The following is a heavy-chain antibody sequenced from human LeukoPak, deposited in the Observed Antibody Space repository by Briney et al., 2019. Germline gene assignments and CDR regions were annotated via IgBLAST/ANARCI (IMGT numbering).Heavy chain of an antibody. CDR2: ISGSGGST. CDR1: GFTFSSYA. J-gene: IGHJ4*02. CDR3: AKDMGTWIRERTFDY. D-gene: IGHD5-18*01. V-gene: IGHV3-23*01. Sequence: PGGSLRLSGAASGFTFSSYAMSWVRQAPGKGLEWVSAISGSGGSTYYADSVKGRFTISRDNSKNTLYLQMNSLRAEDTAVYYCAKDMGTWIRERTFDYWGQGTLVTVSS.